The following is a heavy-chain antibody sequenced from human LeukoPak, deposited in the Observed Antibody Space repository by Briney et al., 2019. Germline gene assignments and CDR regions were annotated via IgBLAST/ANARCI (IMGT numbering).Heavy chain of an antibody. J-gene: IGHJ4*02. CDR1: GGSNSSGSYY. CDR3: AGSCDYERQPVCDY. V-gene: IGHV4-61*02. D-gene: IGHD4-17*01. Sequence: SETLSLTCTVSGGSNSSGSYYWSWIRQPAGKGLEWIGRIYTSGSTNYNPSLKSRVTISVDTSKNQFSLKLSSVTAADTAVYYCAGSCDYERQPVCDYWGQGTLVTVSS. CDR2: IYTSGST.